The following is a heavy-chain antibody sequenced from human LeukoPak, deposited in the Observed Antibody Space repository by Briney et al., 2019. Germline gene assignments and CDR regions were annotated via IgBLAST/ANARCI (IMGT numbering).Heavy chain of an antibody. Sequence: GASVKVSCKASGGTFSSYAISWVRQAPGQGLEWMGRIIPILGIANYAQKFQGRVTITADKSTSTAYMELSSLRSEDTAVYYCARDAIFGVTTRGYGMDVWGQGTTVTVSS. D-gene: IGHD3-3*01. J-gene: IGHJ6*02. CDR3: ARDAIFGVTTRGYGMDV. V-gene: IGHV1-69*04. CDR1: GGTFSSYA. CDR2: IIPILGIA.